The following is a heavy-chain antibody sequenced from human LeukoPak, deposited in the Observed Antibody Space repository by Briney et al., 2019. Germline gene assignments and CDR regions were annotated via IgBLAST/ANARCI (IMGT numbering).Heavy chain of an antibody. CDR2: IYPDDSNT. Sequence: GESLKISCKASGYTFSDYWIGWVRQMPGQGLEWMGIIYPDDSNTIYGPSFQGQVTISADKSINTAYLEWSSLKASDTAMYYCATRAHCSGGSCYTHHWYFDLWGRGTLVTVSS. D-gene: IGHD2-15*01. J-gene: IGHJ2*01. V-gene: IGHV5-51*01. CDR1: GYTFSDYW. CDR3: ATRAHCSGGSCYTHHWYFDL.